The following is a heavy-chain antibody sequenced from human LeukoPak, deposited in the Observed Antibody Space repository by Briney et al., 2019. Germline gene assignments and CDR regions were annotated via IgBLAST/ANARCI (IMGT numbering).Heavy chain of an antibody. CDR3: ARDSKDRYYYGSGSHRWFDP. J-gene: IGHJ5*02. CDR1: GGSISSYY. D-gene: IGHD3-10*01. CDR2: IYYSGST. V-gene: IGHV4-59*01. Sequence: SETLSLTCTVSGGSISSYYWSWIRQPPGKGLEWIGYIYYSGSTNYNPSLKSRVTISVDTSKNQFSLKLSSVTAADTAVYYCARDSKDRYYYGSGSHRWFDPWGQGTLVTVSS.